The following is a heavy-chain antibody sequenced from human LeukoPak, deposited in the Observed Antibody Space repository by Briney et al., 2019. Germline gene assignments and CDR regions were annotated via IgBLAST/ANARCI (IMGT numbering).Heavy chain of an antibody. CDR1: GYTFTSYD. CDR2: MNPNSGNT. D-gene: IGHD3-22*01. CDR3: ARDRRGYYDSSGYYDY. J-gene: IGHJ4*02. V-gene: IGHV1-8*02. Sequence: ASVKVSCKASGYTFTSYDINWVRQATGQGLEWMGWMNPNSGNTGYAQKFQGRVTMTRNTSISTAYMELSSLRSEDTAVYYCARDRRGYYDSSGYYDYWGQGTLVTVSS.